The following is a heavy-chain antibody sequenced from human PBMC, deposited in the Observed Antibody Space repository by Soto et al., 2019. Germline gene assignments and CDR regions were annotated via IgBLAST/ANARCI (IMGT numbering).Heavy chain of an antibody. D-gene: IGHD6-13*01. J-gene: IGHJ5*02. CDR3: AHIFYSRSWYRPNWYNP. V-gene: IGHV2-5*01. Sequence: PTLVHPTQTLTPTCTLSRFSLSTSGVVVGWIRRPPGKTLEWLSLIHWNYDKRYSPSLKSRLTITKDTSKNQVVLTMTNMDPVDTTTYYCAHIFYSRSWYRPNWYNPWGQVPLVT. CDR1: RFSLSTSGVV. CDR2: IHWNYDK.